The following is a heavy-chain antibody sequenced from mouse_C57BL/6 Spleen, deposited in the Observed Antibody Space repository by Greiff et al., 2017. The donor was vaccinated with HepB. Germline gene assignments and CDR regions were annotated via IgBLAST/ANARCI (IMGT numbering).Heavy chain of an antibody. Sequence: QVQLQQSGAELVKPGASVKISCKASGYAFSSYWMNWVKQRPGKGLEWIGQIYPGDGDTNYNGKFKGKATLTAAKSSSTAYMQLSSLTSEDSAVYCGARFGSSAYYLDYWGQGTTLTVSS. CDR2: IYPGDGDT. D-gene: IGHD1-1*01. J-gene: IGHJ2*01. V-gene: IGHV1-80*01. CDR1: GYAFSSYW. CDR3: ARFGSSAYYLDY.